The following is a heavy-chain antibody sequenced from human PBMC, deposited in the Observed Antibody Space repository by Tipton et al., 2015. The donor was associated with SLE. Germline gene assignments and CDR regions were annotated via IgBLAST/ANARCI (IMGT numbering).Heavy chain of an antibody. CDR2: ITHRGKT. J-gene: IGHJ4*02. CDR1: DGSLSDYY. V-gene: IGHV4-34*01. CDR3: ARGYCSDGVCYGFGFFDY. D-gene: IGHD2-8*01. Sequence: TLSLTCAVYDGSLSDYYWSWFRRPPGKGLEWIGEITHRGKTNYNPSLKSPVTLSIDTSKNQFSLKMRSVTAADTAVYFCARGYCSDGVCYGFGFFDYWGQGNLVTVSS.